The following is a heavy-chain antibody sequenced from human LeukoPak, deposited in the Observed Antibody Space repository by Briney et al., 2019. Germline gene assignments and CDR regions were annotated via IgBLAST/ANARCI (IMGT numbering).Heavy chain of an antibody. D-gene: IGHD4/OR15-4a*01. Sequence: PGGSLRLSCAASGFSFSTFTMNWVRQAPGKGLEWVSSISSSSSHTYYADSVKGRFTITRDDAENSLYLQMNSLRAEDTAVYYCARIPNGANFPNWLDPWGQGTLVTVSS. J-gene: IGHJ5*02. CDR1: GFSFSTFT. CDR2: ISSSSSHT. CDR3: ARIPNGANFPNWLDP. V-gene: IGHV3-21*01.